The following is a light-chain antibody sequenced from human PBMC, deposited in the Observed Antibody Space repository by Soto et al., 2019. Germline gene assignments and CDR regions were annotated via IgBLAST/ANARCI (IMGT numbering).Light chain of an antibody. J-gene: IGKJ1*01. CDR1: QSVSSSY. CDR2: GTS. Sequence: EIVFTQSPGTLSLSPGERATLSCRTTQSVSSSYLAWYQQKPGQAPRFLIYGTSSRATGVPDRFSGSGSGTDFSLTISRLEPEDFAVYYCHQYSSSPTTLGQGTKVDIK. V-gene: IGKV3-20*01. CDR3: HQYSSSPTT.